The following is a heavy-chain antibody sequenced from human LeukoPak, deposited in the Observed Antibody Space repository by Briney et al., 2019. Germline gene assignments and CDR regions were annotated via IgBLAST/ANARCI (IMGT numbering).Heavy chain of an antibody. D-gene: IGHD5-12*01. V-gene: IGHV4-34*01. Sequence: SETLSLTCAVYRGSFRGYYWSWIRQPPGKGLEWIGEINHSGSTNYNPSLKSRVTISVDTSKNQFSLKLSSVTAAGTAVYYCARGGSGYDSNPYFDYWGQGTLVTVSS. J-gene: IGHJ4*02. CDR3: ARGGSGYDSNPYFDY. CDR2: INHSGST. CDR1: RGSFRGYY.